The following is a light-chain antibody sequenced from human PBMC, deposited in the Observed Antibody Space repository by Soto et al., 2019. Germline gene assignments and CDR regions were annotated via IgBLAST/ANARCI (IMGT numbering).Light chain of an antibody. CDR3: QQYNTWPPIT. Sequence: EIVMTQSPATLSVSPGERATLSCRASQSVSGNLAWYQQKPGQAPRLLIYAASTRATGIPARFSGSGSGTDFTLTISSLQSEDFAVYYCQQYNTWPPITFGPGTQVDIK. CDR2: AAS. V-gene: IGKV3-15*01. CDR1: QSVSGN. J-gene: IGKJ3*01.